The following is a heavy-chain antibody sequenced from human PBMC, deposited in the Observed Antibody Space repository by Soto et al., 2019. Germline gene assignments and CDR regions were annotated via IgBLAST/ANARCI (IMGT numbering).Heavy chain of an antibody. CDR3: ARRCSGGSCSFDY. CDR2: IYSGGST. Sequence: GGSLRLSCAASGFTVSSNYMSWVRQAPGKGLEWVSVIYSGGSTYYADSVKGRFTISRDNSENTLYLQMNSLRAEDTAVYYCARRCSGGSCSFDYWGQGSLVTVSS. V-gene: IGHV3-66*01. J-gene: IGHJ4*02. D-gene: IGHD2-15*01. CDR1: GFTVSSNY.